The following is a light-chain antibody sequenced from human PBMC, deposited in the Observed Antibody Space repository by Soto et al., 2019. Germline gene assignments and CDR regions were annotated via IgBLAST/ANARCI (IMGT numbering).Light chain of an antibody. V-gene: IGKV1-9*01. CDR2: EES. Sequence: DIQMTQSPSSLSASVGDRVTITCRASHSISSSLSWYQQKPGKPPKLLIYEESTLHSGVPSRFSGLKSGTQFTLTIDSLKTEDFATYDGQQVKTYPRTFGGGTKVDIK. CDR3: QQVKTYPRT. J-gene: IGKJ4*01. CDR1: HSISSS.